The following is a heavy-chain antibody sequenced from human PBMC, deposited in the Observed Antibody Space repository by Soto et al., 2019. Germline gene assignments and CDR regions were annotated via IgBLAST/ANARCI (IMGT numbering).Heavy chain of an antibody. D-gene: IGHD3-16*02. J-gene: IGHJ4*02. CDR3: AREGWGSYRMFDS. V-gene: IGHV3-33*01. CDR2: IWYDGSNK. CDR1: GFTFSSYG. Sequence: QVQLVESGGGVVQPGRSLRLSCAASGFTFSSYGMHWVRQAPGKGLEWVAVIWYDGSNKYYADSVKGRFTISRDNSKNNLYLQMNSLRAEDKAGYYCAREGWGSYRMFDSWGQGTLVTVSS.